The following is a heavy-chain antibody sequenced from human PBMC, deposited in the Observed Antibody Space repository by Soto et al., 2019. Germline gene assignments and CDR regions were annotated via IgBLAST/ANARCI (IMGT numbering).Heavy chain of an antibody. D-gene: IGHD4-4*01. Sequence: EVQLLESGGGLVQPGGSLRLSCAASGFTFSSYAMSWVRQAPGKGLEWVSAISGSGGSTYYADSVKGRFTISRDNSKNTLYLQMNRLRAEDTAVYYCAKSNGARWGAFDIWGQGTMVTVSS. CDR1: GFTFSSYA. J-gene: IGHJ3*02. V-gene: IGHV3-23*01. CDR2: ISGSGGST. CDR3: AKSNGARWGAFDI.